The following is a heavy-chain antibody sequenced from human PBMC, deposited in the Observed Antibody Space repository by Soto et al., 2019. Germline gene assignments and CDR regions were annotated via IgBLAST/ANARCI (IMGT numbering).Heavy chain of an antibody. CDR2: IYWDDDK. D-gene: IGHD3-3*01. V-gene: IGHV2-5*02. J-gene: IGHJ4*02. CDR1: GFSLTTSGVG. Sequence: QITLNESGPPVVKPAETLTLTCTFSGFSLTTSGVGVDWIRQSPGKAPEWLALIYWDDDKRYSASLKSRLTITKDTSKNQVVLIMASVDPADTATYYCAHRILRTVFGLVTTTAIYFDFWGQGTPVVVSS. CDR3: AHRILRTVFGLVTTTAIYFDF.